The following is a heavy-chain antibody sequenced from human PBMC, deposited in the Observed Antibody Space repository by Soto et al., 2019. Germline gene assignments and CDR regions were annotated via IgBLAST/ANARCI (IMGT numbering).Heavy chain of an antibody. CDR3: SWTACY. V-gene: IGHV3-7*01. CDR2: IKEDGSEK. CDR1: TFTLRSNW. J-gene: IGHJ4*02. Sequence: GGSLRLSCAPSTFTLRSNWMKWVRQAPGKGLEWVATIKEDGSEKYYVDSVKGRFTISRDNTRNSLYLQMNSLRAEDTAVYYCSWTACYWGQGTPVTVSS.